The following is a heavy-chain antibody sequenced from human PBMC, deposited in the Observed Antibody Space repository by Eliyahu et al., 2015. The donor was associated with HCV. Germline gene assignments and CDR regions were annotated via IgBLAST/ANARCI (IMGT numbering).Heavy chain of an antibody. Sequence: EVQLVESGGGLVKPGGSLRLSCAPSGFXFSXYSXNWVRXAPGKGLEWXSSISSSSSYIYYADSVKGRFTISRDNAKNSLYLQMNSLRAEDTAVYYCARAQGHGWLRSDAFDIWGQGTMVTVSS. J-gene: IGHJ3*02. V-gene: IGHV3-21*01. D-gene: IGHD5-12*01. CDR1: GFXFSXYS. CDR2: ISSSSSYI. CDR3: ARAQGHGWLRSDAFDI.